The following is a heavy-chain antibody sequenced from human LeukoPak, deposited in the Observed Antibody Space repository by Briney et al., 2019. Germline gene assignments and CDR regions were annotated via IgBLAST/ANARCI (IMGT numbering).Heavy chain of an antibody. D-gene: IGHD2-2*01. CDR1: GGSISSNNW. CDR2: IYYSGST. Sequence: NPSETLSLTCAVSGGSISSNNWWSWVRQPPGKGLEWIGYIYYSGSTNYNPSLKSRVTISVDTPKNQFSLKLSSVTAADTAVYYCASQLPKRYFDYWGQGTLVTVSS. V-gene: IGHV4-4*02. CDR3: ASQLPKRYFDY. J-gene: IGHJ4*02.